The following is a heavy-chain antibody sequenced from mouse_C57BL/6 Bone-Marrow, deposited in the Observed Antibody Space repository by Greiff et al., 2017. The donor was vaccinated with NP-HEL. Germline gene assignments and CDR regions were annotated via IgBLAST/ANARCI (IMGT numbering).Heavy chain of an antibody. CDR3: ARWITTLVDYFDY. V-gene: IGHV1-50*01. CDR1: GYTFTSYW. CDR2: IDPSDSYT. J-gene: IGHJ2*01. Sequence: QVQLQQPGAELVKPGASVKLSCKASGYTFTSYWMQWVKQRPGQGLEWIGEIDPSDSYTNYNQKFKGKATLTVDTSSSTAYMQLSSLTSEDSAVYYCARWITTLVDYFDYWGQGTTLTVSS. D-gene: IGHD1-1*01.